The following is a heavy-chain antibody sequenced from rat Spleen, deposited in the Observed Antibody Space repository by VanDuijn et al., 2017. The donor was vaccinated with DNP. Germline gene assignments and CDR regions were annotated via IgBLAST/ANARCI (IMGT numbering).Heavy chain of an antibody. Sequence: EVQLVESGGGLVQPGRSLKLSCAASGFTFSDCYMAWVRQAPAKGLGWVASISYDGDGTYYRDSVKGRFTISRDNAKSSLYLQMDSLRSEDTATYYCTNPPTGSNWFAYWGQGTLVTVSS. V-gene: IGHV5-20*01. CDR2: ISYDGDGT. J-gene: IGHJ3*01. CDR3: TNPPTGSNWFAY. D-gene: IGHD3-4*01. CDR1: GFTFSDCY.